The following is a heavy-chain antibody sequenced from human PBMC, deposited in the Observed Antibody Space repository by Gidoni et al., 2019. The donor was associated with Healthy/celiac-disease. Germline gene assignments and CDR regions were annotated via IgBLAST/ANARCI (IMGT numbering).Heavy chain of an antibody. CDR2: INSDGSST. CDR1: GITLSSSW. V-gene: IGHV3-74*01. D-gene: IGHD2-2*01. CDR3: ARGGDIVVVPAALWGDY. J-gene: IGHJ4*02. Sequence: EVQLVQSGGGLVQPGGSLRLSCAASGITLSSSWMHWFRQATGKGLVWVARINSDGSSTSYADSVKGRFTISRDNAKNTLYLQMNSLRAEDTAVYYCARGGDIVVVPAALWGDYWGQGTLVTVSS.